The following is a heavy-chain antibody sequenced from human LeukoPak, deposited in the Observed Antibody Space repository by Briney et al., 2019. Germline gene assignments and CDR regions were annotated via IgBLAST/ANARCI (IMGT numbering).Heavy chain of an antibody. CDR3: ARDQYYSDSSGYPYDI. D-gene: IGHD3-22*01. J-gene: IGHJ3*02. V-gene: IGHV3-21*01. CDR1: GFSFSIYN. CDR2: ISGSSSHV. Sequence: GGSLRISCEASGFSFSIYNRNWVRLAPGKGLEWVSSISGSSSHVWYADSVKGRFTSSRDNAKNSLYLQMSSLRVEDTAVYYCARDQYYSDSSGYPYDIWGQGTMVTVSS.